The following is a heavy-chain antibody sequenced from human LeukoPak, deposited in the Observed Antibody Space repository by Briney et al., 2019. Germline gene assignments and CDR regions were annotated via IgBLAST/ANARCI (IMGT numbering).Heavy chain of an antibody. CDR3: ARGYPGLWSNGLKSPFNY. Sequence: KPSETLSLTCAVYGGSFSGYYWSWIRQPPGKGLEWIGEINHSGSTNYNPSLKSRVTISVNTSKNQFSLKLSSVTAADTAVYYCARGYPGLWSNGLKSPFNYWGQGTLVTVSS. CDR1: GGSFSGYY. V-gene: IGHV4-34*01. CDR2: INHSGST. D-gene: IGHD4/OR15-4a*01. J-gene: IGHJ4*02.